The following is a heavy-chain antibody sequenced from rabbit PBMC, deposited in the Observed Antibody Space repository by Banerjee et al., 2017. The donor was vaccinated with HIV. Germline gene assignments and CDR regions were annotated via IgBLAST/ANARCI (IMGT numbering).Heavy chain of an antibody. CDR3: ARSAYPGSIYNLWYFSL. V-gene: IGHV1S40*01. CDR2: IYTSSGST. Sequence: QSLEESGGDLVKPGASLTLTCTASGFTLSGYWMCWVRQAPGKGLEWIACIYTSSGSTYYASWAKGRFTISKTSSTTVTLQMTSLTAADTATYFCARSAYPGSIYNLWYFSLWGPGTLVTVS. J-gene: IGHJ4*01. CDR1: GFTLSGYW. D-gene: IGHD7-1*01.